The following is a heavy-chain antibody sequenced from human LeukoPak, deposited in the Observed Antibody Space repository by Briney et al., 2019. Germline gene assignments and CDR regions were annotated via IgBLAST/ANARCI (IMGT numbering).Heavy chain of an antibody. CDR1: GFTFSSSW. J-gene: IGHJ4*02. CDR2: LNSDGSRT. V-gene: IGHV3-74*01. D-gene: IGHD6-13*01. CDR3: AKESSTWRQADTLFDY. Sequence: GGSLRLSCAASGFTFSSSWMHWVCQAPGEGLVWVSRLNSDGSRTNYAESVKGRFIISRDNAKNTLYLQMNSLRIEDTAVYYCAKESSTWRQADTLFDYWGQGILVTVSS.